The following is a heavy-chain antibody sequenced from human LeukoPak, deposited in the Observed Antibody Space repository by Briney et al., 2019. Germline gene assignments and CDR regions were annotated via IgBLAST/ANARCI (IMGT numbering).Heavy chain of an antibody. CDR3: ARGSGSYYSNDY. Sequence: SQTLSLTCTVSGGSISSSSYYWGWIRQPPGKGLEWIGSIYYSGSTYYNPSLKSRVTISVDTSKNQFSLKLSSVTAADTAVYYCARGSGSYYSNDYWGQGTLVTVSS. J-gene: IGHJ4*02. V-gene: IGHV4-39*07. CDR2: IYYSGST. D-gene: IGHD1-26*01. CDR1: GGSISSSSYY.